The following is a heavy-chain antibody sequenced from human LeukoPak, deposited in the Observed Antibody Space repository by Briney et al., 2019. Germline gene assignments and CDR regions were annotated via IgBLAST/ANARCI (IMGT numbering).Heavy chain of an antibody. J-gene: IGHJ5*02. CDR3: ARDSVQLLYPHWYDP. CDR1: GFTFDDYG. D-gene: IGHD2-2*02. Sequence: RPGGSLRLSCAASGFTFDDYGMSWVRQAPGKGLEWVSGINWNGGSTGYADSVKGRFTISRDNAKNSLYLQMNSLRAEDTAVYYCARDSVQLLYPHWYDPWGQGTLVTVSS. CDR2: INWNGGST. V-gene: IGHV3-20*04.